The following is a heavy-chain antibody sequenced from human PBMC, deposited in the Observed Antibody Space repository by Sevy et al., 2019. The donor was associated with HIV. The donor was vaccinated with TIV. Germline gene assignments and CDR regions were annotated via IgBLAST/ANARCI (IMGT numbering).Heavy chain of an antibody. CDR3: AKNEMAGYSGYDRGYFMDV. Sequence: GSLRLSCAASGFTFSSYGMHWVRQAPGKGLEWVAVMWYDGTKKYYADSVKGRFTISRDNSKNTLHLQMNSLRDEDTAVYYCAKNEMAGYSGYDRGYFMDVWGRGTTVTVSS. J-gene: IGHJ6*03. D-gene: IGHD5-12*01. CDR2: MWYDGTKK. CDR1: GFTFSSYG. V-gene: IGHV3-33*06.